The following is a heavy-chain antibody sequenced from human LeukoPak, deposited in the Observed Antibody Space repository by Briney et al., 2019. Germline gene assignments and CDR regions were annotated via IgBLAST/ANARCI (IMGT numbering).Heavy chain of an antibody. J-gene: IGHJ6*02. Sequence: SETPSLTCTVSGGSISGHHWTWIRQPPGKGLEWVGQIHYSGKADYNPSLRSRINISVDMSKNQMSLKVNSVTAADTAVYYCARFGVDYDMDVWGQGTTVTVS. V-gene: IGHV4-59*11. D-gene: IGHD3-16*01. CDR3: ARFGVDYDMDV. CDR2: IHYSGKA. CDR1: GGSISGHH.